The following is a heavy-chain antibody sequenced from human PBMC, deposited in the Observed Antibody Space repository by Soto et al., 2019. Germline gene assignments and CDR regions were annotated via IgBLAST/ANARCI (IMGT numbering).Heavy chain of an antibody. CDR3: ARGAGNLGLVIGWFDP. J-gene: IGHJ5*02. Sequence: QVQLQESGPGLVKPSQTLSLTCTVSGGSISSGGYYWSWIRQHPGKGLEWIGYIYYSGSTYYNPSLKSRVTISVDTSKNQFSLKLSSVTAADTAVYYCARGAGNLGLVIGWFDPWGQGTLVTVSS. V-gene: IGHV4-31*03. CDR2: IYYSGST. D-gene: IGHD3-9*01. CDR1: GGSISSGGYY.